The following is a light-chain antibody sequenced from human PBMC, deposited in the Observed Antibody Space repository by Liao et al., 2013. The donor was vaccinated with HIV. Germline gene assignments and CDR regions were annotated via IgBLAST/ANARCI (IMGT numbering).Light chain of an antibody. CDR3: QAWDSTTVV. CDR2: QDR. Sequence: SADLTQPHSVSVSPGQTANITCSGGRVTDRFAAWYQRKPGRSPVLVIYQDRKRPSGIPERFSGSNSGNTATLTISGTQSLDEADYFCQAWDSTTVVFGGGTKLTVL. CDR1: RVTDRF. V-gene: IGLV3-1*01. J-gene: IGLJ2*01.